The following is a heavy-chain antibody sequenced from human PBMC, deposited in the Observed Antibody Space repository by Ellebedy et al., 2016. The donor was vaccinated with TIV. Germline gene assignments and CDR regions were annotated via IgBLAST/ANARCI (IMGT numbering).Heavy chain of an antibody. D-gene: IGHD6-13*01. CDR2: IRYDGSNK. V-gene: IGHV3-30*02. Sequence: GGSLRLSCAASGFTFSSYGMHWVRQAPGKGLEWVAFIRYDGSNKYYADSVKGRFTISRDNSKNTLYLQMNSLRAEDTAVYYCAKDRGGQLVVTETYNWFDPWGQGTLVTVSS. J-gene: IGHJ5*02. CDR3: AKDRGGQLVVTETYNWFDP. CDR1: GFTFSSYG.